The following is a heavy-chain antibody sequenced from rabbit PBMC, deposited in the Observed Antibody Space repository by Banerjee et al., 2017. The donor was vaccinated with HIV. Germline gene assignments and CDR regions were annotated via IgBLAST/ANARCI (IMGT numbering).Heavy chain of an antibody. J-gene: IGHJ4*01. V-gene: IGHV1S47*01. CDR3: ARDLAGVIGWNFNL. CDR1: GSDISSNA. CDR2: IYSSNGDK. D-gene: IGHD4-1*01. Sequence: QEQLVESGGGLVQPEGSLTLTCKASGSDISSNAMCWVRQAPGKGLELIACIYSSNGDKWYSIWVNGRFTISKTSSTTVTLQMTSLTAADTATYFCARDLAGVIGWNFNLWGPGTLVTVS.